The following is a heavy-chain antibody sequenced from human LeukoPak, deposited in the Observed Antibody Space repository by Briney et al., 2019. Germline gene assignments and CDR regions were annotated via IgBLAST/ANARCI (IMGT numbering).Heavy chain of an antibody. CDR2: ISSSGSTI. CDR1: GFTFSDYY. J-gene: IGHJ6*02. Sequence: PGGSLRLSCAASGFTFSDYYMSWIRQAPGKGLEWVSYISSSGSTIYYADSVKGRFTISRDNAKNSLYLQMNSLRAEDTAVYYCARDAWLPRNYYYYYGMDVWGQGTTVTVSS. D-gene: IGHD5-12*01. CDR3: ARDAWLPRNYYYYYGMDV. V-gene: IGHV3-11*01.